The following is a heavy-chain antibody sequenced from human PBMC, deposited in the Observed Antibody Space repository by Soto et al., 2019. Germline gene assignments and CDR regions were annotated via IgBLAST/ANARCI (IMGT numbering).Heavy chain of an antibody. Sequence: SETLSLTCTVSGGSISSYYWSWIRQPPGKGLEWIGYIYYSGSTNYNPSLKSRVTISVDTSKNQFSLKLSSVTAADTAVYYCTRVGQGAAFLNWDQGTMGTVSS. CDR2: IYYSGST. J-gene: IGHJ4*03. CDR1: GGSISSYY. V-gene: IGHV4-59*01. CDR3: TRVGQGAAFLN. D-gene: IGHD3-3*02.